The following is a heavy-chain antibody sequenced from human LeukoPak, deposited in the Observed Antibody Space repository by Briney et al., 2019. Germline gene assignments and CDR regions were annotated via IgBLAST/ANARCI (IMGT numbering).Heavy chain of an antibody. Sequence: GESLKISCKGSGYSFTSYWIGWVRQMPGKGLEWMGWINAGNGNTKYSQKFQGRVTITRDTSASTAYMELSSLRSEDTAVYYCARVRSGGYYGSGSYIRADYYYYYGMDVWGQGTTVTVSS. V-gene: IGHV1-3*01. CDR1: GYSFTSYW. CDR2: INAGNGNT. D-gene: IGHD3-10*01. J-gene: IGHJ6*02. CDR3: ARVRSGGYYGSGSYIRADYYYYYGMDV.